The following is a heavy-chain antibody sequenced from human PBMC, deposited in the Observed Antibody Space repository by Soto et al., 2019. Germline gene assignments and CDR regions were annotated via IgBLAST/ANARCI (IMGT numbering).Heavy chain of an antibody. CDR2: IYPSGST. V-gene: IGHV4-30-2*01. J-gene: IGHJ4*02. CDR3: ASLRLDTAMAPQEY. Sequence: PSETLPLTCAVSGGSISSGGYSWSWIRQPPGNGLEWIWYIYPSGSTYYNPSLKSRVTISVDRSKNQFSLKLSSVTAADTAVYYCASLRLDTAMAPQEYWGQGTLVTVSS. CDR1: GGSISSGGYS. D-gene: IGHD5-18*01.